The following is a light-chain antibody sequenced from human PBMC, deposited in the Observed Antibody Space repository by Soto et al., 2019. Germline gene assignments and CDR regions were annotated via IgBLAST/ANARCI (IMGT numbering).Light chain of an antibody. Sequence: DIQMTQSPSTLSASVGDRVTITCRASQSISSWLAWYQQKPGKAPKLLLYDASSLESGVPSRLSGSGSGTEFTLTISSLQPDDFATYYCQQYNSYSRTFGQGTKVEIK. J-gene: IGKJ1*01. CDR1: QSISSW. CDR3: QQYNSYSRT. V-gene: IGKV1-5*01. CDR2: DAS.